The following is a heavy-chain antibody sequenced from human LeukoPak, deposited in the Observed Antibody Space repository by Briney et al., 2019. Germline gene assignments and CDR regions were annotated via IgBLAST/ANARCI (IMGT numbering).Heavy chain of an antibody. CDR3: AREASVYDSSGYYDAFDI. D-gene: IGHD3-22*01. CDR1: GVTFSSYA. J-gene: IGHJ3*02. Sequence: SVMFSCKASGVTFSSYAISWVRQAPGQGIEWMGRIISIFGTANYAQKVQGRVTITTDASTSTAYMELSSLRSEDTAVYYCAREASVYDSSGYYDAFDIWGQGTMVTVSS. CDR2: IISIFGTA. V-gene: IGHV1-69*05.